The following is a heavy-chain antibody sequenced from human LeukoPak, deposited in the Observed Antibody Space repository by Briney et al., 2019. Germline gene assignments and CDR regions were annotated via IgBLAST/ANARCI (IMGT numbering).Heavy chain of an antibody. J-gene: IGHJ4*02. CDR2: IRYDGTNK. CDR3: TRNQGYCTGGGCYIDY. Sequence: GGSLRLSCAASGFTFASYGMHWVRHAPGKGLEWVALIRYDGTNKYYTDSVKGRFTISKDNSKNTLYLQMNSPRAEDTAVYYCTRNQGYCTGGGCYIDYWGQGTLVTVSS. V-gene: IGHV3-30*02. D-gene: IGHD2-8*02. CDR1: GFTFASYG.